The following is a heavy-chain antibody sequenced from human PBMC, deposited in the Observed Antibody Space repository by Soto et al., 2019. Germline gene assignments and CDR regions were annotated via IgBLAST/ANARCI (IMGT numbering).Heavy chain of an antibody. CDR1: GFSFSNYC. J-gene: IGHJ4*02. V-gene: IGHV3-74*01. Sequence: GGSLRLSCAASGFSFSNYCIHWVRQAPGKGLVWVSRIKTDGSSTDYAASVKGRFTISRDNAKNTLYLQMNSLTAEDTAVYYCAKREGNTYGLFHWGQGTLVTVS. D-gene: IGHD5-18*01. CDR2: IKTDGSST. CDR3: AKREGNTYGLFH.